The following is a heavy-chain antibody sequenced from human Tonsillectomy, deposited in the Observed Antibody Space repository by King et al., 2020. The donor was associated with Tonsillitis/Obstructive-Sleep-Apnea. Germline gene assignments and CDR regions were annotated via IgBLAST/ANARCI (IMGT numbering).Heavy chain of an antibody. D-gene: IGHD3-3*01. Sequence: QLVQSGPEVKKPGTSVKVSCKASGFTFTSSAVQWVRQPRGQRLECIGWIVVGSGNTNYAQKFQERVTITRDMSTSTAYMELSSLRSEDTAVYYCAANEGTILDYYYMDVWGKGTTVTVSS. V-gene: IGHV1-58*01. CDR2: IVVGSGNT. CDR3: AANEGTILDYYYMDV. J-gene: IGHJ6*03. CDR1: GFTFTSSA.